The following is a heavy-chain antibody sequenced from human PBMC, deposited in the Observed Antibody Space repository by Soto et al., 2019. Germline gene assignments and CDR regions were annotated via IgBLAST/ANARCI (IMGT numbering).Heavy chain of an antibody. CDR2: LSRSGGAT. J-gene: IGHJ5*02. D-gene: IGHD1-7*01. Sequence: GGSLRLSCTASGFNTRFYSMSWVRQTPGKGLEWVAALSRSGGATYYADSVRGRFTISRDASKDTLFLQMSNLRAEDTALYYCSKGEMSTIRNSFDPWGQGTLVTVSS. CDR3: SKGEMSTIRNSFDP. CDR1: GFNTRFYS. V-gene: IGHV3-23*01.